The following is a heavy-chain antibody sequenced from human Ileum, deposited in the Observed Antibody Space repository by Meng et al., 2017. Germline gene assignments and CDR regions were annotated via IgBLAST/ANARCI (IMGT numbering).Heavy chain of an antibody. V-gene: IGHV1-3*01. Sequence: QVQLVQSGAEVKKAGAAVKVSCTASGYTFRNYPLHWVRQAPGQRPEWMGWINAGNGNIKISQNCQGRITITSDTSATAYMELSSLRSADTAVYFCARENDNWNYFDYWGQGSLVTVSS. CDR1: GYTFRNYP. CDR2: INAGNGNI. D-gene: IGHD1-1*01. CDR3: ARENDNWNYFDY. J-gene: IGHJ4*02.